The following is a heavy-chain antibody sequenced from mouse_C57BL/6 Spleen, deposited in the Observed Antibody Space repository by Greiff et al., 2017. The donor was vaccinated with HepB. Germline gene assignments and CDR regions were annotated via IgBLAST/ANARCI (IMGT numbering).Heavy chain of an antibody. D-gene: IGHD1-3*01. CDR1: GYTFTSYW. V-gene: IGHV1-69*01. J-gene: IGHJ2*01. Sequence: QVQLQQPGAELVMPGASVKLSCKASGYTFTSYWMHWVKQRPGQGLEWIGEIEPSDSYTNYNQKFKGKSTLTVDKSSSTAYMQLSSLTSEDSAVYYCAREWKKAYFDYWGQGTTLTVSS. CDR3: AREWKKAYFDY. CDR2: IEPSDSYT.